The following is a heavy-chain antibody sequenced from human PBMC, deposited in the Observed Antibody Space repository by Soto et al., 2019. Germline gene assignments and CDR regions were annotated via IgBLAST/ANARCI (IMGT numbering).Heavy chain of an antibody. CDR2: ISYDGSNK. Sequence: PGGSLRLSCAASGFTFSSYAMHWVRQAPGKGLEWVAVISYDGSNKYYADSVKGRFTISRDNSKNTLYLQMNSLRAEDTAVYYCAGANVLLWFGELSLYYYYGMDVWGQGTTVTVSS. CDR1: GFTFSSYA. D-gene: IGHD3-10*01. J-gene: IGHJ6*02. CDR3: AGANVLLWFGELSLYYYYGMDV. V-gene: IGHV3-30-3*01.